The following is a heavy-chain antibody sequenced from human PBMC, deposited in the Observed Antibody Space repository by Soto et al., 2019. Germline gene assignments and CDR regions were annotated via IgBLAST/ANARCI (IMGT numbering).Heavy chain of an antibody. J-gene: IGHJ4*02. V-gene: IGHV3-66*01. D-gene: IGHD1-1*01. CDR2: MYAAGST. CDR3: ARGRNSNNCNLFDY. Sequence: EVQLVESGGGLVQPGGSLRLSCAVTGFTISSNYMNWVRQAPGKGLEWVSVMYAAGSTYYEDSVKGRFNISRDNSKNTVYLQMNSLRGEDTAVYYCARGRNSNNCNLFDYWGQGTLVTVSS. CDR1: GFTISSNY.